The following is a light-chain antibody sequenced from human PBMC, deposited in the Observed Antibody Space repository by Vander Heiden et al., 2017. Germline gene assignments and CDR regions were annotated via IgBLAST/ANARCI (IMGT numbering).Light chain of an antibody. CDR2: TNN. CDR1: SSNIGSYT. Sequence: SVLPQPASTSGTPGQTATIPCSGGSSNIGSYTVNWYQQLPGTGPKLLIYTNNQRPSGVPDRFSGSKSGTSASLAISGLQSEDEADYHCAAWDDTLNGVVFGGGTKLSVL. V-gene: IGLV1-44*01. CDR3: AAWDDTLNGVV. J-gene: IGLJ2*01.